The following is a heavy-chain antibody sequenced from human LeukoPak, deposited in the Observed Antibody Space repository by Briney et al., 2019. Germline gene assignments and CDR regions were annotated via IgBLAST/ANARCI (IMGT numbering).Heavy chain of an antibody. V-gene: IGHV1-2*02. CDR1: GYTFTGYY. CDR3: AREGDCSSTSCRAFDP. Sequence: ASVKVSCKASGYTFTGYYMHWVRQAPGQGLAWMGWINPNSGGTNYAQKFQGRVTMTRDTSISTAYMELSRLRSDDTAVYYYAREGDCSSTSCRAFDPWGQGTLVTVPS. J-gene: IGHJ5*02. CDR2: INPNSGGT. D-gene: IGHD2-2*01.